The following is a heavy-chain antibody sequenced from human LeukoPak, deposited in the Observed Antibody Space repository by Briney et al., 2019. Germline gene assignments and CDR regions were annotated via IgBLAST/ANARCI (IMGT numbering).Heavy chain of an antibody. J-gene: IGHJ4*02. Sequence: PGGSLKLSCAASGFTFTNHYLTWVRQAPGKGLEWVANIKQDGRDKFYADSVKGRFTISRDNAKNSVYLQMNNLRVEDTAVYYCARESAGSGSGFDFWGQGTLVTVSS. D-gene: IGHD1-26*01. CDR2: IKQDGRDK. CDR3: ARESAGSGSGFDF. CDR1: GFTFTNHY. V-gene: IGHV3-7*01.